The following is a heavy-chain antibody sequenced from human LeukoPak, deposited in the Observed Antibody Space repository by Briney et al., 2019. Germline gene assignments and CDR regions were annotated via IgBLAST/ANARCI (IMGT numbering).Heavy chain of an antibody. CDR1: GGSVSSGSYY. CDR2: IYHSGST. D-gene: IGHD2-2*01. CDR3: ARSTTPPYFDY. J-gene: IGHJ4*02. Sequence: PSETLSLTCTVSGGSVSSGSYYWSWIRQPPGKGLEWIGYIYHSGSTYYNPSLKSRVTISVDRSKNQFSLKLSSVTAADTAVYYCARSTTPPYFDYWGQGTLVTVSS. V-gene: IGHV4-30-2*01.